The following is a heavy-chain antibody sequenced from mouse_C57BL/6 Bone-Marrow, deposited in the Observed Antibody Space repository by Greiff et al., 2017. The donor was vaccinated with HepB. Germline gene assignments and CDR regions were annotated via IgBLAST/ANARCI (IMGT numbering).Heavy chain of an antibody. CDR2: INPYNGGT. D-gene: IGHD1-1*01. CDR1: GYTFTDYY. Sequence: VQLQQSGPVLVKPGASVKMSCKASGYTFTDYYMNWVKQSHGKSLEWIGVINPYNGGTSYNQKFKGKATLTVDKSSSTAYMELNSLTSEDSAVYYCAPLTTVVATDFDYWGQGTTLTVSS. CDR3: APLTTVVATDFDY. J-gene: IGHJ2*01. V-gene: IGHV1-19*01.